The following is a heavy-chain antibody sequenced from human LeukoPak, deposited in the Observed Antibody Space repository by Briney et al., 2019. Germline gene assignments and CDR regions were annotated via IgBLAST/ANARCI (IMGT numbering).Heavy chain of an antibody. Sequence: GGSLRLSWAASGFTFDSYAVRWVRQAAGGGLGWVSLNRSSGANSFYADSVKDRFTISRDNSKDTLYLQMNSLRAEDTAVYYCAKSLGRHTFDYWGQGTLVTVSS. J-gene: IGHJ4*02. CDR1: GFTFDSYA. CDR3: AKSLGRHTFDY. D-gene: IGHD1-26*01. V-gene: IGHV3-23*01. CDR2: NRSSGANS.